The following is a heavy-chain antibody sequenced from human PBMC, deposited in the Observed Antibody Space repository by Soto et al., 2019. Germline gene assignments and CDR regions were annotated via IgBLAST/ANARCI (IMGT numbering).Heavy chain of an antibody. CDR2: ISSYNRET. CDR3: AGEGEAPYYYQGMDV. Sequence: QVQLVQSGAEVKKPGASVKVSCKASGYTFTRSGISWVRQAPGQGPEWMGWISSYNRETNYAQTFQGRVTMTTDTYXXTEYIERKSLRSDETAVYYGAGEGEAPYYYQGMDVWGQGTPVTVSS. V-gene: IGHV1-18*01. J-gene: IGHJ6*02. CDR1: GYTFTRSG.